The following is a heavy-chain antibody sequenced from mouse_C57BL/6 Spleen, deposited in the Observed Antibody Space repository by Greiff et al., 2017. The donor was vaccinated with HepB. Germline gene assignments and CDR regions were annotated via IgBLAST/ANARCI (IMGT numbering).Heavy chain of an antibody. Sequence: EVQLQQSGPELVKPGASVKMSCKASGYTFTDYNMHWVKQSHGKSLEWIGYINPNNGGTSYNQKFKGKATLTVNKSSSTAYLELRRLTSEDSAVYYCASPCSTTGVATSDYWGQGTTLTVSS. D-gene: IGHD1-1*01. CDR1: GYTFTDYN. CDR2: INPNNGGT. J-gene: IGHJ2*01. V-gene: IGHV1-22*01. CDR3: ASPCSTTGVATSDY.